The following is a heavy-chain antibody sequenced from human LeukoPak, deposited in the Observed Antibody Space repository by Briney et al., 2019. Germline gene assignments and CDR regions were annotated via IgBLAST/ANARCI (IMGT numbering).Heavy chain of an antibody. D-gene: IGHD6-13*01. CDR2: ISYDKSHK. V-gene: IGHV3-30*04. Sequence: GRSLRLSCAASGFTFSSYAMHWVRQAPGKGLEWVAVISYDKSHKYYADSVKGRFTISRDNSKNTLYLQMNSLRAEDTAVYYCASRHSSSWYSDYFDYWGQGTLVTVSS. CDR3: ASRHSSSWYSDYFDY. J-gene: IGHJ4*02. CDR1: GFTFSSYA.